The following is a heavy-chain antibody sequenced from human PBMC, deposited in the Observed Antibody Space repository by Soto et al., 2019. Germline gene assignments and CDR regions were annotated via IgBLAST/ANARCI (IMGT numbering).Heavy chain of an antibody. D-gene: IGHD4-17*01. V-gene: IGHV3-30*18. Sequence: GGSLRLSCSASGFTFSIYGMHLVLQAPGKGLEWVAVISYDGSNKYYADSVKGRFTISRDNSKNTLYLQMNSLRAEDTAVYYCAKDATTVTTGYFDYWGQGTLVTVSS. CDR2: ISYDGSNK. J-gene: IGHJ4*02. CDR3: AKDATTVTTGYFDY. CDR1: GFTFSIYG.